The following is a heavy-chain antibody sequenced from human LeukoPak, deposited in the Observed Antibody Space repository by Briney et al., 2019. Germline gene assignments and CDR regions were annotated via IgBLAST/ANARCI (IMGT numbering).Heavy chain of an antibody. D-gene: IGHD3-10*01. J-gene: IGHJ4*02. CDR2: IWYDGSNK. Sequence: GGSLRLSCAASGFTFSSYGMHWVRQAPGKGLEWVAVIWYDGSNKYYADSVKGRFTISRDNSKNTLYLQMNSLRAEDTAVYYCARDLGLVRSPFDYWGQGTLVTVSS. CDR3: ARDLGLVRSPFDY. CDR1: GFTFSSYG. V-gene: IGHV3-33*08.